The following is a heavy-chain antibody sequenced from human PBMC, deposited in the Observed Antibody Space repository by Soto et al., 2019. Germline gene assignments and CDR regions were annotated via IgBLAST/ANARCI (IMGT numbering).Heavy chain of an antibody. V-gene: IGHV1-58*01. CDR3: AVSIGYDDNSGILAY. D-gene: IGHD3-22*01. CDR1: QFTFTNSA. J-gene: IGHJ4*01. CDR2: IVVGSGNT. Sequence: MTVSCKASQFTFTNSAVQWVRQSRGQSLEWIGWIVVGSGNTNYARKFQERVTITRDMSTSTAYMELSSLRSEDTAVYYCAVSIGYDDNSGILAYRAQGSLVTGSS.